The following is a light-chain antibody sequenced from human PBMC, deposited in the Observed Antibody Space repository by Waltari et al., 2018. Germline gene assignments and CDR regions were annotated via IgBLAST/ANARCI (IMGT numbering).Light chain of an antibody. CDR2: GAS. CDR3: QQYGSSPPG. Sequence: VLTQSLVTLYLSPGERATRSCRASQSVSSSYLAWYQQKPGQAPRLLIYGASSRATGIPDRFSGSGSGTDFTLTISRLEPEDFAVYYCQQYGSSPPGFGGGTKVEIK. J-gene: IGKJ4*01. CDR1: QSVSSSY. V-gene: IGKV3-20*01.